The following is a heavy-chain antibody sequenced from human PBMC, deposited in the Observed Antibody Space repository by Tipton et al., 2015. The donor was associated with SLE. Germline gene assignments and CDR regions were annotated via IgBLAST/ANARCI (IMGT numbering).Heavy chain of an antibody. Sequence: LRLSCTVSGGSISSYYWSWIRQPAGKGLEWIGRIYTSGSTNYNPSLKSRVTMSVDTSKNQFSLKLSSVTAADTAVYYCASGKGDSDFDYWGQGTLVTVSS. CDR2: IYTSGST. D-gene: IGHD2-21*02. CDR1: GGSISSYY. CDR3: ASGKGDSDFDY. J-gene: IGHJ4*02. V-gene: IGHV4-4*07.